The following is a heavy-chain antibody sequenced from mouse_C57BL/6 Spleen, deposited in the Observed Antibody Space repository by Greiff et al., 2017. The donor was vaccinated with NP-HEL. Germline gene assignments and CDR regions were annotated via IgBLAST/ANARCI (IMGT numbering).Heavy chain of an antibody. CDR2: IYPRSGNT. J-gene: IGHJ3*01. CDR3: ARSEGYEFAY. CDR1: GYTFTSYG. V-gene: IGHV1-81*01. Sequence: VQLQQSGAELARPGASVKLSCKASGYTFTSYGISWVKQRTGQGLEWIGEIYPRSGNTYYNEKFKGKATLTADKSSSTAYMELRSLTSEDSAVYFCARSEGYEFAYWGQGTLVTVSA. D-gene: IGHD2-2*01.